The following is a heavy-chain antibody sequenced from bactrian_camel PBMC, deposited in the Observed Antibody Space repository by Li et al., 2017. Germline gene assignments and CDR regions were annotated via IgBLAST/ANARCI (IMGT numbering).Heavy chain of an antibody. CDR1: GFTFSSNW. CDR3: AKSNIANSWYNVAYNS. J-gene: IGHJ6*01. Sequence: VQLVESGGGLVQPGGSLRLSCAASGFTFSSNWMYWVRQAHGKGLEWVSTLKWDGTDTYYADFVKGRFTISRANTMNTAYLQMDSLKTEDTAMYYCAKSNIANSWYNVAYNSWGQGTQVTVS. CDR2: LKWDGTDT. D-gene: IGHD6*01. V-gene: IGHV3S6*01.